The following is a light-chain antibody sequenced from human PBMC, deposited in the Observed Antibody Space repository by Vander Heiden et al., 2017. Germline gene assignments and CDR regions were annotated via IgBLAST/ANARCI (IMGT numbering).Light chain of an antibody. CDR3: QQYYSTPRT. J-gene: IGKJ1*01. CDR2: WAS. V-gene: IGKV4-1*01. Sequence: DIVITPSPASLAVSLGERATINCKSSQSVLYSSNNKNYLAWYQQKPGQPPKLLIYWASTRESGVPDRFSGSGSGTDFTLTISSLQAEDVAVYYCQQYYSTPRTFGQGTKVEIK. CDR1: QSVLYSSNNKNY.